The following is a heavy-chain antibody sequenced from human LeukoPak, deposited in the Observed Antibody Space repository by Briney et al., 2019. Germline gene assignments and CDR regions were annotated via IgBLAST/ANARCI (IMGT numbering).Heavy chain of an antibody. D-gene: IGHD6-19*01. Sequence: SETLSLTCTVSGGPISSYYWSWIRQPAGKGLEWIGRIYTSGSTNYNPSLKSRVTISVDKSKNQFSLKLSSVTAADTAVYYCARSLGIGYSSGWYGQNWFDPWGQGTLVTVSS. CDR3: ARSLGIGYSSGWYGQNWFDP. J-gene: IGHJ5*02. CDR1: GGPISSYY. CDR2: IYTSGST. V-gene: IGHV4-4*07.